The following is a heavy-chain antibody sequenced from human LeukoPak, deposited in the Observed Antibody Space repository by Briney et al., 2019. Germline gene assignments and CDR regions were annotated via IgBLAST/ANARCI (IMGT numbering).Heavy chain of an antibody. CDR2: IYYSGST. CDR3: ARGYSSSWTRYDY. CDR1: GGSISSYY. Sequence: PSETLSLTCSVSGGSISSYYWSWIRQPPGKGLEWIGYIYYSGSTNYNPSLKSRVTISVDTSKNQFSLKLSSVTAADTAVYYCARGYSSSWTRYDYWGQGTLVTVSS. D-gene: IGHD6-13*01. J-gene: IGHJ4*02. V-gene: IGHV4-59*08.